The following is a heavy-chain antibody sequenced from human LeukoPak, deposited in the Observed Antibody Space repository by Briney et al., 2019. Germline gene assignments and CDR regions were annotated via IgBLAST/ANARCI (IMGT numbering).Heavy chain of an antibody. CDR3: ARGPTIPIGAASTGYYYGMDV. Sequence: PGGSLRLSCAASGFTFSSYSMNWVRQAPGKGLEWVSSISSSSSYIYYADSVKGRFTISRDNAKNSLYLQMNSLRAEDTAVYYCARGPTIPIGAASTGYYYGMDVWGQGTTVTVSS. CDR2: ISSSSSYI. CDR1: GFTFSSYS. J-gene: IGHJ6*02. V-gene: IGHV3-21*01. D-gene: IGHD6-13*01.